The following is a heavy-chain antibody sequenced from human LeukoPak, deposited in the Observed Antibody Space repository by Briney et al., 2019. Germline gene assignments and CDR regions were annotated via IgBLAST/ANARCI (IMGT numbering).Heavy chain of an antibody. D-gene: IGHD6-19*01. Sequence: PGGSLRLSCTASGFACSVYAMSWLPQPPGKGLEWVSTINANSGTTSYAASVRGRFTISRDNSKNTLYLQLNTLRADDTATYYCAKPISGGLAVTADWFHPWGQGTLVVVSS. CDR1: GFACSVYA. V-gene: IGHV3-23*01. CDR3: AKPISGGLAVTADWFHP. J-gene: IGHJ5*01. CDR2: INANSGTT.